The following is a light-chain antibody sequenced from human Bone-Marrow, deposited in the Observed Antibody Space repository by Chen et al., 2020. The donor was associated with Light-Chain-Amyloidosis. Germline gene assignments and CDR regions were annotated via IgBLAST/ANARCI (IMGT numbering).Light chain of an antibody. CDR3: QQYGTSPLT. V-gene: IGKV3-20*01. J-gene: IGKJ4*01. CDR1: QTISSNY. CDR2: GSS. Sequence: DIVLTQSPGTLALSRGEGANLSCRASQTISSNYLTWYQQKFGQAPRLLIYGSSSRATGIPDRFTGSGSGTDFTLNINRLEPEDFAMYYCQQYGTSPLTFGGGTKVEIK.